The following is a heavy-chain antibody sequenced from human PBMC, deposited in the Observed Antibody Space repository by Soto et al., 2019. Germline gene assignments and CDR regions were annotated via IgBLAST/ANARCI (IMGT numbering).Heavy chain of an antibody. J-gene: IGHJ4*02. D-gene: IGHD3-22*01. CDR1: GGSFSGYY. CDR2: INHSGST. Sequence: SETLSLTCAVYGGSFSGYYWSWFRQPPGKGLEWIGEINHSGSTNYNPSLKSRVTISVDTSKNQFSLKLRSVTAADTAVYYCARHDYYDSSVYFDLWGQGTLVT. CDR3: ARHDYYDSSVYFDL. V-gene: IGHV4-34*01.